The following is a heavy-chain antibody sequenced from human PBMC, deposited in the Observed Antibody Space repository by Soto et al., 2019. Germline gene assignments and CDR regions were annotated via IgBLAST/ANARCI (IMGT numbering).Heavy chain of an antibody. J-gene: IGHJ4*02. D-gene: IGHD5-18*01. Sequence: QVQLVESGGGVVQSGRSLRLSWAASGFTCSRYGMHWVRQAPGKGLALVAVIWYDGSNKYYADSVKGRFTISRDNSKKTLYLHMHSLRAEETAVYYCARDPTSHVRIQLWYDYWGQGTLVTVSS. CDR3: ARDPTSHVRIQLWYDY. CDR1: GFTCSRYG. V-gene: IGHV3-33*01. CDR2: IWYDGSNK.